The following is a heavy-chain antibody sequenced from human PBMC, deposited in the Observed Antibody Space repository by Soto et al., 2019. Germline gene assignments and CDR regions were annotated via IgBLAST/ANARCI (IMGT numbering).Heavy chain of an antibody. J-gene: IGHJ6*02. V-gene: IGHV2-5*01. Sequence: PTLVNPTQTLTLTCTFSGFSLSTSGVGVGWIRQPPGKALEWLALIYWNDDKRYSPSLKSRLTITKDTSKNQVVLTMTNMDPVDTATYYCAHSLVVVTAISTSYYYYGMDVWGLGTLVTVSS. CDR3: AHSLVVVTAISTSYYYYGMDV. CDR2: IYWNDDK. D-gene: IGHD2-21*02. CDR1: GFSLSTSGVG.